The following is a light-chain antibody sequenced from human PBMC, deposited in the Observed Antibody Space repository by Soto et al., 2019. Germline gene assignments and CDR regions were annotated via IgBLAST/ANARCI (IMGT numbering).Light chain of an antibody. V-gene: IGKV3-20*01. CDR3: QQNGALPPT. CDR1: QSVNSNY. Sequence: EIVLTQSPGTLSLSPGERATLSCRASQSVNSNYLAWYQQKPAQAPRLLIYDASSRATGIPDRFSGSGSGTDFTLTISRLEPEDFGVYYCQQNGALPPTFGQGTKVEIK. CDR2: DAS. J-gene: IGKJ1*01.